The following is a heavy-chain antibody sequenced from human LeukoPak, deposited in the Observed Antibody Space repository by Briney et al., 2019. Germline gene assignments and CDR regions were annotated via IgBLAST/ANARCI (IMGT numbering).Heavy chain of an antibody. J-gene: IGHJ4*02. CDR3: AKGRVGATQNFDY. Sequence: PGGSLRLSCAASGFTFSSYAMSGVRQAPGKGLEWVSAISGSGGSTYYADSVKGRFTISRDNSKNTLYLQMNSLRAEDTAVYYCAKGRVGATQNFDYWGQGTLVTVSS. CDR2: ISGSGGST. V-gene: IGHV3-23*01. CDR1: GFTFSSYA. D-gene: IGHD1-26*01.